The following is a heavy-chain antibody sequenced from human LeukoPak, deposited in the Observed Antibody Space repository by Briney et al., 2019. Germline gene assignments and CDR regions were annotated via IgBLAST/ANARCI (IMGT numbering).Heavy chain of an antibody. D-gene: IGHD3-10*01. CDR2: IYYSRST. CDR3: ARDPRRFGELDY. Sequence: PSETLSLTCTVSGGSISSSSYYWGWIRQPPGKGLEWIGSIYYSRSTYYNPSLKSRVTISVDTSKNQFSLKLSSVTAADTAVYYCARDPRRFGELDYWGQGTLVTVSS. V-gene: IGHV4-39*07. CDR1: GGSISSSSYY. J-gene: IGHJ4*02.